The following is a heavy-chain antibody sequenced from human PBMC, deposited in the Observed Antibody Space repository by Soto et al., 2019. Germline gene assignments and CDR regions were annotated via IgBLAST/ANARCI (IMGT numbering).Heavy chain of an antibody. CDR1: VSSIGSSYY. CDR2: IHHGGSS. Sequence: SEALSLTCAVSVSSIGSSYYWGWIRQPPGKGLEWIGTIHHGGSSFYNPSLQSRVNMSLDTSKDQFSLRLTSVTAADTAVYYCARGQRFSDWFDPWGQGTLVTVSS. V-gene: IGHV4-38-2*01. CDR3: ARGQRFSDWFDP. J-gene: IGHJ5*02. D-gene: IGHD3-3*01.